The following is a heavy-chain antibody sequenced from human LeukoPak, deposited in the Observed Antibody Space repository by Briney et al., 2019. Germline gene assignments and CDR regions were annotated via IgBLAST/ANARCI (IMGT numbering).Heavy chain of an antibody. CDR2: ISSSSSYI. J-gene: IGHJ4*02. CDR1: GFTFSCYS. CDR3: AREWGQLGELDY. D-gene: IGHD3-16*01. Sequence: GGSLRLSCAASGFTFSCYSMNWVRQAPGKGLEWVSSISSSSSYIYYADSVKGRFTISRDNAKNSLYLQMNSLRAEDTAVYYCAREWGQLGELDYWGQGTLVTVSS. V-gene: IGHV3-21*01.